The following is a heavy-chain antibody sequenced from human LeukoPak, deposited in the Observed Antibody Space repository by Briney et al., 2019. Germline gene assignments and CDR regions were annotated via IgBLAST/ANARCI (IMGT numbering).Heavy chain of an antibody. Sequence: SETLSLTCTVSGGSISSYYWSWIRQPAGKGLEWIGRIYSSGSTNYNPSLKSRVTMSVDTSKNQFSLKLSSVIAADTAVYYCARGQYHLLYWYFDLWGRGTLVTVSS. V-gene: IGHV4-4*07. CDR2: IYSSGST. CDR3: ARGQYHLLYWYFDL. J-gene: IGHJ2*01. D-gene: IGHD2-2*01. CDR1: GGSISSYY.